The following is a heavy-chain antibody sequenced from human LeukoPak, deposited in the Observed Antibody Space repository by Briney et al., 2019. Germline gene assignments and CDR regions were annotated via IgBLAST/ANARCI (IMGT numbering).Heavy chain of an antibody. CDR2: IYYSGST. CDR1: GGSVSSGSYY. Sequence: SETLSLTRTVSGGSVSSGSYYWSWIRQPPGKGLEWIGYIYYSGSTNYNPSLKSRVTISVDTSKNQFSLKLSSVTAADTAVYYCARVDCSSTSCYYYYGMDVWGKGTTVTVSS. V-gene: IGHV4-61*01. D-gene: IGHD2-2*01. CDR3: ARVDCSSTSCYYYYGMDV. J-gene: IGHJ6*04.